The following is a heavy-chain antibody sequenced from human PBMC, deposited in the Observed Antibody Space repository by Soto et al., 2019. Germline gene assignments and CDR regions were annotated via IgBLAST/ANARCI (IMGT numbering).Heavy chain of an antibody. Sequence: QVQLQESGPGLVKPSETLSLTCSVSGGSISNHYWSWIRQPPGKGLEWIGYIYDNGNTNYNPSLKRSLTMSVETSRNQISLKLTTGTAADTAVYYCTRANWYSEYWGQGTLVTVSS. CDR2: IYDNGNT. CDR3: TRANWYSEY. CDR1: GGSISNHY. V-gene: IGHV4-59*11. D-gene: IGHD7-27*01. J-gene: IGHJ4*02.